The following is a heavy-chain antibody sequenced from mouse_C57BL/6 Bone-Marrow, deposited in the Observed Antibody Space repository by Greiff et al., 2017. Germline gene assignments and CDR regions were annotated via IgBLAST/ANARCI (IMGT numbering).Heavy chain of an antibody. Sequence: DVKLVESGGGLVKPGGSLKLSCAASGFTFSSYAMSWVRQTPEKRLEWVATISDGGSYTYYPDNVQGRFTLSRDNAKNNLYLQMSHLKSEDTAMYYCARDRGYSTYFDYWGQGTTLTVSS. V-gene: IGHV5-4*01. D-gene: IGHD2-5*01. CDR2: ISDGGSYT. CDR3: ARDRGYSTYFDY. CDR1: GFTFSSYA. J-gene: IGHJ2*01.